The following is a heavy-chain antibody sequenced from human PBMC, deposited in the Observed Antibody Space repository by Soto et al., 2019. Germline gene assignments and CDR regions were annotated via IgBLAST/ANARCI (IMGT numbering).Heavy chain of an antibody. CDR1: VYTFTGYY. CDR2: INPNSGGT. D-gene: IGHD4-17*01. CDR3: ARGTSTTVVTPCWFDP. Sequence: ASVKVSCKASVYTFTGYYIHWVRQAPGQGLEWMGWINPNSGGTNYAQKFQGWVTMTRDTSISTAYMELSRLRSDDTAVYYCARGTSTTVVTPCWFDPWGQGTLVTAPQ. V-gene: IGHV1-2*04. J-gene: IGHJ5*02.